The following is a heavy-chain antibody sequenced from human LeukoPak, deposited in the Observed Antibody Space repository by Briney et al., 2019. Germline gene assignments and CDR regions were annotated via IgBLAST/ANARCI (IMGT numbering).Heavy chain of an antibody. CDR2: ISSSSSTI. CDR3: ASGPTPGVAATADY. D-gene: IGHD6-13*01. V-gene: IGHV3-48*01. Sequence: EGSLRLSCAASGFIFSSCSMIWVRQAPGKGLKWVSYISSSSSTIFYADSVKGRFTISRDNARNSLYLEMNSLRAEDTAVYYCASGPTPGVAATADYWGQGTLVTVSS. J-gene: IGHJ4*02. CDR1: GFIFSSCS.